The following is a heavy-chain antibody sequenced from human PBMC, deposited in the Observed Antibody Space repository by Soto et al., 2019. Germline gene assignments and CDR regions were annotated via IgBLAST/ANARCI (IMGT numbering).Heavy chain of an antibody. CDR1: GFTFSSYW. CDR3: ARRTYITIFGVVNTPSYYMDV. J-gene: IGHJ6*03. V-gene: IGHV3-7*01. D-gene: IGHD3-3*01. Sequence: GGSLRLSCAASGFTFSSYWMSWVRQAPGKGLEWVANIKQDGSEKYYVDSVKGRFTISRDNAKNSLYLQMNSLRAEDTAVYYCARRTYITIFGVVNTPSYYMDVWGKGTTVTVSS. CDR2: IKQDGSEK.